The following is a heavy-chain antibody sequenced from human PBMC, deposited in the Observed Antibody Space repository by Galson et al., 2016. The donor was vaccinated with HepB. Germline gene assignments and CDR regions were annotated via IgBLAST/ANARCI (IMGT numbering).Heavy chain of an antibody. D-gene: IGHD6-13*01. V-gene: IGHV3-33*08. Sequence: SLRLSCAVSGLTFNIQYMSWVRQAPGEGLEWVAMIWFDGSSKHHSDSVRGRFTISRDNSKNTLYLEMNSLRAEDTAVYYCATEDLSSPGNGALDIWGQGAMVTVSS. CDR3: ATEDLSSPGNGALDI. J-gene: IGHJ3*02. CDR1: GLTFNIQY. CDR2: IWFDGSSK.